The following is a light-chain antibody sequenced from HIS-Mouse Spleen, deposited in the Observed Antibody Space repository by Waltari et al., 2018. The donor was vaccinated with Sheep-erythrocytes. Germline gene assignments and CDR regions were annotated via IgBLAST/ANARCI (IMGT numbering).Light chain of an antibody. CDR3: AAWDDSLSGPHVV. CDR2: RNN. J-gene: IGLJ2*01. Sequence: QSVLTQPPSASGTPGQRVTISCSGSSSNIGSNYVYWYQQLPGTAPKLLTYRNNQRPSGVPARCSGSKSGTSASLAISGLRSEDEADYYCAAWDDSLSGPHVVFGGGTKLTVL. V-gene: IGLV1-47*01. CDR1: SSNIGSNY.